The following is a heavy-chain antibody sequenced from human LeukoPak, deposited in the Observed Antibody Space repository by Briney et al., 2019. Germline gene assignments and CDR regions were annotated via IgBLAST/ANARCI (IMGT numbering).Heavy chain of an antibody. J-gene: IGHJ4*02. Sequence: GGSLRLSCTASGFTFSNYAMSWVRQAPGKGLEWVSSISSSSSYIYYADSVKGRFTISRDNAKNSLYLQMNSLRAEDTAVYYCARDDPNYDILTGYDYWGQGTLVTVSS. CDR3: ARDDPNYDILTGYDY. CDR1: GFTFSNYA. D-gene: IGHD3-9*01. V-gene: IGHV3-21*01. CDR2: ISSSSSYI.